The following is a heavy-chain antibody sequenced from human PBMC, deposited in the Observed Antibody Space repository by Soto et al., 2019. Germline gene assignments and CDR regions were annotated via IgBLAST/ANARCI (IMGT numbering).Heavy chain of an antibody. CDR3: VSLVATTK. CDR1: GVTVSIYW. CDR2: IKEDGTRQ. Sequence: WGSLRLSCAASGVTVSIYWMTWVRQAPGKGLEWVATIKEDGTRQHYVDSVKGRFTISRDNAKNSMYLQMNNLRTEDTALYYCVSLVATTKWGQGTLVTVSS. V-gene: IGHV3-7*03. J-gene: IGHJ4*02. D-gene: IGHD5-12*01.